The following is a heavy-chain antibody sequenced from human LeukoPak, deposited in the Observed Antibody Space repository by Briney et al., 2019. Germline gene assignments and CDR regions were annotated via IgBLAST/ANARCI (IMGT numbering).Heavy chain of an antibody. CDR3: ARYRTALYSSSWYFDL. CDR2: IYYSGST. V-gene: IGHV4-30-4*01. Sequence: SETLSLTCTVSGGSISSGDYYWSWIRQPPGKGLEWIGYIYYSGSTNYNPSLKSRVTISVDKSKNQFSLKLSSVTAADTAVYYCARYRTALYSSSWYFDLWGRGTLVTASS. D-gene: IGHD6-13*01. CDR1: GGSISSGDYY. J-gene: IGHJ2*01.